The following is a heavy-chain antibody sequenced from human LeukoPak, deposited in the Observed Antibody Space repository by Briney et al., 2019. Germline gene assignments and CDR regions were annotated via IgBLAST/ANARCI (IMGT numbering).Heavy chain of an antibody. CDR3: ARPYNWREARFES. D-gene: IGHD1-20*01. V-gene: IGHV3-74*01. J-gene: IGHJ5*01. Sequence: GGSLRLSCVASGFTFSSYWMHWARQAPGKGLVWVSRISSDGSSTAYADSVKGRFAISRDNAKNTLYLQMNSLRDEDTAVYYCARPYNWREARFESWGQGTLVTVSS. CDR1: GFTFSSYW. CDR2: ISSDGSST.